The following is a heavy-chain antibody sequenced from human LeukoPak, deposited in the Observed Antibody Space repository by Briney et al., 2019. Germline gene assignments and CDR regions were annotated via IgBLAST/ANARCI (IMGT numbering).Heavy chain of an antibody. CDR1: GGTFSSYA. CDR3: ARSDKNGYKYYFDY. Sequence: SVKVSCKASGGTFSSYAISWVRQAPGQGLEWMGGIIPIFGTANYAQKFQGRVTITADESTSTAYMGLSSLRSEDTAVYYCARSDKNGYKYYFDYWGQGTLVTVSS. V-gene: IGHV1-69*13. D-gene: IGHD5-24*01. J-gene: IGHJ4*02. CDR2: IIPIFGTA.